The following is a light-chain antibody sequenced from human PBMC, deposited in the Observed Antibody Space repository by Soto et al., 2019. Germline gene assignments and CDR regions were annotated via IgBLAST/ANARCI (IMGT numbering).Light chain of an antibody. CDR1: QSVSSYY. CDR3: QQYGSSPIT. CDR2: SAS. J-gene: IGKJ5*01. V-gene: IGKV3-20*01. Sequence: EIVLTQSPGTLSLSPGERATLSCRASQSVSSYYLAWYQQKPGQAPRLLIYSASVRATGIPGRFSGSGSGTDFTLTISRLEPEDFAVYYCQQYGSSPITFGQGTRWRL.